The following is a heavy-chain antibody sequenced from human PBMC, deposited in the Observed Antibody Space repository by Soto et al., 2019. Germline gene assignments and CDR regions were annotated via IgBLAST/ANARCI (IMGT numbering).Heavy chain of an antibody. J-gene: IGHJ4*02. CDR1: GFTFSSYA. CDR3: AKRSSSSTFDY. CDR2: ISGSDDST. Sequence: EVQLLESGGGLVQPGESLRLSCAASGFTFSSYAMSWVRQAPGKVLEWVSVISGSDDSTYYADSVKGRFNISRDNSKNTLYLQMNSLRAEDTAVYYCAKRSSSSTFDYWGQGTLVTVSS. V-gene: IGHV3-23*01. D-gene: IGHD6-6*01.